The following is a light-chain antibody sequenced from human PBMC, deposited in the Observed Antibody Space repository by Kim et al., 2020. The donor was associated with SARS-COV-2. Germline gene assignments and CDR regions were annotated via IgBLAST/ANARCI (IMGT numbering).Light chain of an antibody. CDR2: DTS. V-gene: IGLV7-46*01. J-gene: IGLJ2*01. Sequence: QAVVTQEPSLTVSPGGTVTLTCGSSTGPVTSTHWPYWFQLKPGQAPRTLIFDTSNKHSWTPARFSGSLLGGKAALTLSGAQPEDEADYYCLLSCGGDQPVVFGGGTQLTVL. CDR3: LLSCGGDQPVV. CDR1: TGPVTSTHW.